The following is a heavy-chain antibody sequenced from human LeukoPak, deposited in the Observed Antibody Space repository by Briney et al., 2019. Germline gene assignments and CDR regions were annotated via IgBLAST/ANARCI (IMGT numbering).Heavy chain of an antibody. CDR2: INHSGST. V-gene: IGHV4-34*01. CDR3: ARVERIAAAY. Sequence: PSETLSLTCAVYDVSFSGYYWSWIPQPPGKGLEWIGEINHSGSTNYKPSLKSRVTISVDTSKNQFSLNLRSVTAADTAVYYCARVERIAAAYWGQGTLVTVSS. D-gene: IGHD6-13*01. J-gene: IGHJ4*02. CDR1: DVSFSGYY.